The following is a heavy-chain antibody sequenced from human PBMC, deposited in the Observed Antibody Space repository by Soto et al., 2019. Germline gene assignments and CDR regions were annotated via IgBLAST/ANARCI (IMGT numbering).Heavy chain of an antibody. Sequence: QVQLQESGPGLVKPSGTLSLTCAVSGGSISSSNWWSWVRQPPGKGLEWIGGIYHSGSTKYNPSLKSRVTISVDKSKNHFSLKLSSVPAADTAVYYCARVWTTVTNWFDPWGQGTLVTVSS. CDR1: GGSISSSNW. V-gene: IGHV4-4*02. J-gene: IGHJ5*02. CDR2: IYHSGST. D-gene: IGHD4-17*01. CDR3: ARVWTTVTNWFDP.